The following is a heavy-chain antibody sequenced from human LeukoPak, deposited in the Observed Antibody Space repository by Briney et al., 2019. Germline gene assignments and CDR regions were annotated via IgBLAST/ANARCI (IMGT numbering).Heavy chain of an antibody. CDR3: VSGSYPFDY. CDR2: INHSGST. CDR1: GGSFSGYY. J-gene: IGHJ4*02. V-gene: IGHV4-34*01. Sequence: SETLSLTCAVYGGSFSGYYWSWIRQPPGKGLEWIGEINHSGSTNYNPSLKSRVTISVDTSKNQFSLKLSSVTAADTAVYYCVSGSYPFDYWGQGTLVTVSS.